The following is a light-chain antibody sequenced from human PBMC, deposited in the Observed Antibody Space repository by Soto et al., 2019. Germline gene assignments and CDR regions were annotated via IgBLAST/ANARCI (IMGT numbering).Light chain of an antibody. CDR3: QQYYIHPPR. V-gene: IGKV1-39*01. CDR1: QSISSY. CDR2: AAS. J-gene: IGKJ1*01. Sequence: EIQMTQSPSSLSASVGDRVTITCRASQSISSYLNWYQQKPGKAPKLLIFAASSLQSGVPSRFSGSGSGTDFTLTISCLQSEDFATYYCQQYYIHPPRFGQGSKA.